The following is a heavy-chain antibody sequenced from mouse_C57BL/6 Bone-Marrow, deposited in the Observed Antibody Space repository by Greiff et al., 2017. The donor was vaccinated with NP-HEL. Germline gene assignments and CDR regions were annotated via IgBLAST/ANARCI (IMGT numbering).Heavy chain of an antibody. Sequence: QVQLQQSGAELVRPGTSVKMSCKASGYTFTNYWIGWAKQRPGHGLEWIGGIYPGGGYTNYNEKFKGKATLTADKSSSTAYMQFSSLTPEDSAIYYGARSHYYGSSYGYFDYWGQGTTLTVAS. J-gene: IGHJ2*01. V-gene: IGHV1-63*01. CDR1: GYTFTNYW. CDR2: IYPGGGYT. D-gene: IGHD1-1*01. CDR3: ARSHYYGSSYGYFDY.